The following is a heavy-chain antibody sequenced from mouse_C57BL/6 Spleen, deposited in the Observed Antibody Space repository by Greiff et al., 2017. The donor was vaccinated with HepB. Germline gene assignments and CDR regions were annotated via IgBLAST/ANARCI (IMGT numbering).Heavy chain of an antibody. CDR1: GYTFTDHT. J-gene: IGHJ2*01. CDR2: IYPRDGST. D-gene: IGHD1-1*01. V-gene: IGHV1-78*01. Sequence: VQRVESDAELVKPGASVKISCKVSGYTFTDHTIHWMKQRPEQGLEWIGYIYPRDGSTKYNEKFKGKATLTADKSSSTAYMQLNSLTSEDSAVYFCARRVYYYGSSFDYWGQGTTLTVSS. CDR3: ARRVYYYGSSFDY.